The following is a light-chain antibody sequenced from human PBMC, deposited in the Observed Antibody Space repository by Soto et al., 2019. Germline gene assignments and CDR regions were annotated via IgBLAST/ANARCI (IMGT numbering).Light chain of an antibody. CDR3: QQYHDWPLT. V-gene: IGKV3-15*01. Sequence: DIVMTQSPASLSVSTGERATLSCRASQSVRSNLAWYQQRPGQAPRLLISGASSRATGIPGRFSGSGSETDFTLTIISLQSEDSAVYYCQQYHDWPLTLGGGTKVEIK. J-gene: IGKJ4*01. CDR2: GAS. CDR1: QSVRSN.